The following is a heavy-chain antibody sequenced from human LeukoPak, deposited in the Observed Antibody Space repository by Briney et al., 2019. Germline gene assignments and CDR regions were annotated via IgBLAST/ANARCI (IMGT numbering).Heavy chain of an antibody. J-gene: IGHJ3*02. CDR1: GGSLSSSNCC. D-gene: IGHD2/OR15-2a*01. Sequence: SETLSLTCTVSGGSLSSSNCCWGWTRQPPGKGLVVIGSMYYSGSTYYYPSLKSRVTISVDTSKNQFSLKLGSVTAADTAVYYCARHGPPITSEYRPPYGAVDIWGQGTTVIVSS. V-gene: IGHV4-39*01. CDR3: ARHGPPITSEYRPPYGAVDI. CDR2: MYYSGST.